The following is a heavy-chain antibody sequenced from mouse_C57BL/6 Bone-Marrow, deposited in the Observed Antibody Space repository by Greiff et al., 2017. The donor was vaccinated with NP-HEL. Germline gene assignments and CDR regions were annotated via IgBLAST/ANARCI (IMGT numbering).Heavy chain of an antibody. J-gene: IGHJ4*01. Sequence: VQLQQSGPVLVKPGASVKMSCKASGYTFTDYYMNWVKQSHGKSLEWIGVINPYNGGTSYNQKFKGKATLTVDKSSSTAYMELNSLTSEDSAVYYCARENYGSSLLYAMDYWGQGTSVTVSS. CDR2: INPYNGGT. V-gene: IGHV1-19*01. D-gene: IGHD1-1*01. CDR3: ARENYGSSLLYAMDY. CDR1: GYTFTDYY.